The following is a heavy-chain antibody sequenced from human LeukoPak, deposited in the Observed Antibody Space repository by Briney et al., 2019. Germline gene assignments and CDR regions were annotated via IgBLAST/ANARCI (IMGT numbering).Heavy chain of an antibody. CDR3: ARPRGYSHGSYMDV. J-gene: IGHJ6*03. V-gene: IGHV4-34*01. CDR1: GGSFSGYY. D-gene: IGHD5-18*01. Sequence: SETLSLTCAVYGGSFSGYYWSWIRQPPGKGLEWIGEINHNGSTNYNPSLKSRVTISVDTSKNQFSLKLSSVTAADTAVYYCARPRGYSHGSYMDVWGKGTTVTVSS. CDR2: INHNGST.